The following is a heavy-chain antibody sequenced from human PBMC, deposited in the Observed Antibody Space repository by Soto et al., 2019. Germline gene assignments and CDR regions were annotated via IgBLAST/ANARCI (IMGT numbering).Heavy chain of an antibody. CDR3: TTGPAGDYVGGGY. CDR1: GFTFSNAW. Sequence: EVQLVESGGGLVKPGGSLRLSCAASGFTFSNAWMSWVRQAPGKGLEWVGRIKSKTDGGTTDYAAPVKGRFTISRDDSKITLYLQMNSLKTEDTAVYYCTTGPAGDYVGGGYWGQGTLVTVSS. D-gene: IGHD3-16*01. J-gene: IGHJ4*02. CDR2: IKSKTDGGTT. V-gene: IGHV3-15*01.